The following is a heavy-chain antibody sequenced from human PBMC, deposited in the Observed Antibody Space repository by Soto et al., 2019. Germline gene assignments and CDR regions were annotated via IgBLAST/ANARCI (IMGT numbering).Heavy chain of an antibody. V-gene: IGHV3-23*01. CDR3: AKVGRTYYYGSGSYYFDY. CDR1: GFTFSSYA. J-gene: IGHJ4*02. CDR2: ISGSGGST. Sequence: GGSLSLSCAASGFTFSSYAMSWVRQAPGKGLEWVSAISGSGGSTYYADSVKGRFTISRDNSKNTLYLQMNSLRAEDTAVYYCAKVGRTYYYGSGSYYFDYWGQGTLVTVSS. D-gene: IGHD3-10*01.